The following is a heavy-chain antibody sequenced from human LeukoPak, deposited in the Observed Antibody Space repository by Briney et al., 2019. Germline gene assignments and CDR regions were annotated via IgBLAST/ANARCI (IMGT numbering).Heavy chain of an antibody. V-gene: IGHV3-23*01. Sequence: GGSLRLSCAASGFTFSSYAMSWVRQAPGKGLEWVSAISGSGGSTYYADSVKGRFTISRDNSKNTLYLQMNSLRAEDTAVYYCAKDPWFGELPALDYWGRGTLVTVSS. D-gene: IGHD3-10*01. CDR3: AKDPWFGELPALDY. CDR1: GFTFSSYA. J-gene: IGHJ4*02. CDR2: ISGSGGST.